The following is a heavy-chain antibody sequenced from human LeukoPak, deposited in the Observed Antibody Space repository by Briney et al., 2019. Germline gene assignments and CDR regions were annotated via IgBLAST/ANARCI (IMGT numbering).Heavy chain of an antibody. CDR3: AREHPIYDRSGYDDY. D-gene: IGHD3-22*01. Sequence: KASETLSLTYTVSGGSISRSSYYCGWIRQPPGKGLEWIGSIFYSGSTYYNPSLKSRVTISVDTSKNQFSLKLSSVTAADTAVYYCAREHPIYDRSGYDDYWGQGTLVTVSS. V-gene: IGHV4-39*02. J-gene: IGHJ4*02. CDR2: IFYSGST. CDR1: GGSISRSSYY.